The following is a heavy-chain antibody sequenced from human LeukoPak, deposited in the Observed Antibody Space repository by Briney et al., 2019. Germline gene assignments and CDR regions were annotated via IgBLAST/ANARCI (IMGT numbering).Heavy chain of an antibody. CDR2: INPSGGST. CDR3: ATRLDY. V-gene: IGHV1-46*01. Sequence: ASVTVSCKASGYTFTSYHMHWVRQAPGQGPEWMGIINPSGGSTTYEQKFQGRVTMTSDTSTSTVYMELSSLRSDDTAVYYCATRLDYWGQGTLVTVS. J-gene: IGHJ4*02. CDR1: GYTFTSYH.